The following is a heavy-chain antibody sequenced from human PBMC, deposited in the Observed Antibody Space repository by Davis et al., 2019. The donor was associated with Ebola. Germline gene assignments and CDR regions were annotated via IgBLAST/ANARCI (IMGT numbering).Heavy chain of an antibody. D-gene: IGHD3-10*01. CDR1: GDSVSSRNW. J-gene: IGHJ5*02. CDR2: IYHGGIT. CDR3: ARGGGWFDP. V-gene: IGHV4-4*02. Sequence: SETLSLTCAVSGDSVSSRNWSSWARQPPGKGLEWIGEIYHGGITKYNPSLKSRVTMSVDTSKNQFYLKLSSVTAADTAVYFCARGGGWFDPWGQGTLVTVSS.